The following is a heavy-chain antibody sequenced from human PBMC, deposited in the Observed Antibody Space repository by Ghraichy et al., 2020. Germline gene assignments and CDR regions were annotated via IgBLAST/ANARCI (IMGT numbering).Heavy chain of an antibody. CDR1: GGSFSGYY. V-gene: IGHV4-34*01. Sequence: SETLSLTCAVYGGSFSGYYWSWIRQPPGKGLEWIGEINHSGSTNYNPSLKSRVTISVDTSKNQFSLKLSSVTAVDTAVYYCARSYSSSWYSPPAYWGQGTLVTVSS. J-gene: IGHJ4*02. CDR2: INHSGST. CDR3: ARSYSSSWYSPPAY. D-gene: IGHD6-13*01.